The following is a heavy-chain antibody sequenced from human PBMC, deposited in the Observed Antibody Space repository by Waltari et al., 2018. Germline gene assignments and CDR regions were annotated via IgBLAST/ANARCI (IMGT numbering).Heavy chain of an antibody. CDR1: GGSFSGYY. J-gene: IGHJ6*02. Sequence: QVQLQQWGAGLLKPSETLSLTCAVYGGSFSGYYWSWIRQPPGKGREWIGEIKHSGGTNYNPSLKSRVTISVDTSKNQFSLKLSSVTAADTAVYYCARAYYYGSGSYGYYGMDVWGQGTTVTVSS. D-gene: IGHD3-10*01. CDR2: IKHSGGT. CDR3: ARAYYYGSGSYGYYGMDV. V-gene: IGHV4-34*01.